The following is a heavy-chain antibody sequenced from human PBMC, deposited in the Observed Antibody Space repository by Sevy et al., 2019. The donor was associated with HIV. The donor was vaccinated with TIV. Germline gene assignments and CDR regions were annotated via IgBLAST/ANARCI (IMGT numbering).Heavy chain of an antibody. V-gene: IGHV1-18*01. CDR3: ARESRAAGKDY. Sequence: ASVKVSCKASGYTFSNYAVSWVRQAPGQGLEWLGWISADNGNKKYAQKFQGRVTMTTDTSTSTAYMELRSLRSDDTAVYYCARESRAAGKDYWGQGTLVIVSS. D-gene: IGHD6-13*01. CDR1: GYTFSNYA. CDR2: ISADNGNK. J-gene: IGHJ4*02.